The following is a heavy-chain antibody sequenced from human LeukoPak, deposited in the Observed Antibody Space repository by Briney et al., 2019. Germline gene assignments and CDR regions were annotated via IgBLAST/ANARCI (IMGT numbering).Heavy chain of an antibody. D-gene: IGHD4-17*01. J-gene: IGHJ6*02. CDR3: AREDYGDSRIPYYGMDV. Sequence: GRTLRLSCAASGFTFSSYAMHWVRQAPGKGLEWVAVISYDGSNKYYADSVKGRFTISRDNSKNTLYLQMNSLRAEDTAVYYCAREDYGDSRIPYYGMDVWGQGTTVTVSS. CDR1: GFTFSSYA. CDR2: ISYDGSNK. V-gene: IGHV3-30-3*01.